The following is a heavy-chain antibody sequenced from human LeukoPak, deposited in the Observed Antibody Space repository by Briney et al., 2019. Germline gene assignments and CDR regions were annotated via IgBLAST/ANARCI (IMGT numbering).Heavy chain of an antibody. CDR1: GFTFSSYA. CDR2: ISGSGGST. CDR3: AKGERFLEPQRFPYFDY. J-gene: IGHJ4*02. Sequence: GGSLRLSCAASGFTFSSYAMSWVRQAPGKGLEWVSAISGSGGSTYYADSVKGRFTISRDNSKNTLYLQMNSLRAEDTAVYYCAKGERFLEPQRFPYFDYWGQGTLVTVSS. D-gene: IGHD3-3*01. V-gene: IGHV3-23*01.